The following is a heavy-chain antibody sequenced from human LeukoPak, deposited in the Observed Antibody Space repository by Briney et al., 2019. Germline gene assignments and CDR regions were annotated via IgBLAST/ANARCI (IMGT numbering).Heavy chain of an antibody. Sequence: GGSLRLSCAASGFTFNDYGMSWVRQAPAKGLEFVSGIHWNGGRTNYGDSVKGRFTISRDNAKNSLYLQMNSLRAEDTAFYFCARGGYCNSPSCYQYGRYSYHSYMDVWGKGTTVTVSS. CDR2: IHWNGGRT. D-gene: IGHD2-2*01. J-gene: IGHJ6*03. CDR1: GFTFNDYG. CDR3: ARGGYCNSPSCYQYGRYSYHSYMDV. V-gene: IGHV3-20*04.